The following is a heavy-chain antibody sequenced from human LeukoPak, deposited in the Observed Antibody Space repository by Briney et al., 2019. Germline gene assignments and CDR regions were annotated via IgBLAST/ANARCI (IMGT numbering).Heavy chain of an antibody. Sequence: PGGSLRLSCAASGFTFSSYAMSWVRQAPGKGLEWVAVISYDGSNKYYADSVKGRFTISRDNSKNTLYLQMNSLRAEDTAVYYCAKDRVLDQTEYGDYDYWGQGTLVTVSS. J-gene: IGHJ4*02. CDR2: ISYDGSNK. CDR1: GFTFSSYA. D-gene: IGHD4-17*01. CDR3: AKDRVLDQTEYGDYDY. V-gene: IGHV3-30*18.